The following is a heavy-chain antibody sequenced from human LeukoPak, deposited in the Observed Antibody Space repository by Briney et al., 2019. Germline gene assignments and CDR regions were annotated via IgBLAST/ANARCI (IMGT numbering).Heavy chain of an antibody. Sequence: GGSLRLSCTAPGFTFSSYAIHWIRQAPGKGLEWVSYISSSSSYTNYADSVKGRFTISRDNAKNSLYLQMNSLRAEDTAVYYCARGRANTGHDIWGQGTMVTVSS. V-gene: IGHV3-21*05. CDR3: ARGRANTGHDI. CDR2: ISSSSSYT. CDR1: GFTFSSYA. J-gene: IGHJ3*02. D-gene: IGHD5-18*01.